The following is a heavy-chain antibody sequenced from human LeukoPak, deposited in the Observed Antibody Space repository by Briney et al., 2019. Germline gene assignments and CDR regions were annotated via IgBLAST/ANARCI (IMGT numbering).Heavy chain of an antibody. D-gene: IGHD4-17*01. CDR2: IIPIFGTA. V-gene: IGHV1-69*13. Sequence: SVKVSCKASGGTFSSYAISWVRQAPGQGLEWMGGIIPIFGTANYAQKFQGRVTITADESTSTAYMELSSLRSEDTAVYYCARAGGAIYGDYYFDYWGQGTLVTVSS. J-gene: IGHJ4*02. CDR1: GGTFSSYA. CDR3: ARAGGAIYGDYYFDY.